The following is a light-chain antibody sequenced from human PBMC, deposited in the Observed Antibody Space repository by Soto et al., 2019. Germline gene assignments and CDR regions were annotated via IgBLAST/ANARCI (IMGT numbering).Light chain of an antibody. CDR2: EVT. V-gene: IGLV2-14*01. CDR1: SSDVGTYNY. CDR3: SSYTRNITVV. J-gene: IGLJ2*01. Sequence: QSALTQPASVSGSPGQSITISCTGSSSDVGTYNYVSWYQQHPGKAPKLMIYEVTNRPSGVSNRFSGSKSGNTASLTISGLQAEDEADYYCSSYTRNITVVFGGGTKLTVL.